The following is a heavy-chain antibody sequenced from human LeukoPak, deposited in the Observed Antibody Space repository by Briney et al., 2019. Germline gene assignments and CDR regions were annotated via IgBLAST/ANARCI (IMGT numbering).Heavy chain of an antibody. D-gene: IGHD2-8*01. CDR3: GRHRGRNGGYSFDD. V-gene: IGHV4-39*01. CDR2: IYYNGST. J-gene: IGHJ4*02. CDR1: GGSISTTNYY. Sequence: SETLSLTCSASGGSISTTNYYWGWIRQPPGEGLEWIGSIYYNGSTYNSPSLKGPITVSVATSTNYLPLSLITVSAADTAVYYCGRHRGRNGGYSFDDWGQGTLVTVSS.